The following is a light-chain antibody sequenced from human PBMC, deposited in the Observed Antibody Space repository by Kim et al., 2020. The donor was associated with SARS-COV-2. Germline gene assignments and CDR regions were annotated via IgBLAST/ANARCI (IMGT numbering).Light chain of an antibody. CDR2: DVY. CDR1: IDAVCGLNY. Sequence: SVTISCTETIDAVCGLNYVSWYQPPPGKAPKFMIYDVYKRPSGVPDRFSGSKSGNTASLTISGLQAEDEADYYCCSYAGNYNLVVFGGGTQLTVL. V-gene: IGLV2-11*03. CDR3: CSYAGNYNLVV. J-gene: IGLJ2*01.